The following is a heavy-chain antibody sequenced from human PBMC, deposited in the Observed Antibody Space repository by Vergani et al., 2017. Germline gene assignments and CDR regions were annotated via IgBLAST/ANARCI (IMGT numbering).Heavy chain of an antibody. Sequence: QVQLVQSGAEVKKPGASVKVSCKASGYTFTGYYMHWVRQAHGQGLEWMGWINPNSGGTNYAQKFQGRVTMTRDTSISTAYMELSRLRSDDTAVYYCARDEYSSSSPTSVFGMDVWGQGTTVTVSS. CDR3: ARDEYSSSSPTSVFGMDV. V-gene: IGHV1-2*02. CDR1: GYTFTGYY. J-gene: IGHJ6*02. CDR2: INPNSGGT. D-gene: IGHD6-6*01.